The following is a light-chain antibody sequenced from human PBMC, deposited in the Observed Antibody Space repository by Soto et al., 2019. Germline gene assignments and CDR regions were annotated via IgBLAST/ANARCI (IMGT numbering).Light chain of an antibody. CDR3: QQRYNWPPIT. CDR1: QSVSIY. Sequence: EIVLTQSPATLSLSPGERATLSCRASQSVSIYLAWYQQKPGQAPRLLIYDTSNRATGIPARFSGSGSGTDSTLTISSLEPEDFAVYYCQQRYNWPPITFGQGTRLEI. V-gene: IGKV3-11*01. CDR2: DTS. J-gene: IGKJ5*01.